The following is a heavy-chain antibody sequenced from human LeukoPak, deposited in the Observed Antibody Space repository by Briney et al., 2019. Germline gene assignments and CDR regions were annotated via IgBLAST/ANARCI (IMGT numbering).Heavy chain of an antibody. D-gene: IGHD6-13*01. Sequence: SETLSLTCTVSGGSISSGSYYWSWIRQPAGKGLEWIGRIYTSGSTNYNPSLKSRVTISVDTSKNQFSLKLSSVTAADTAVYYRARAVKRSSWYNWFDPWGQGTLVTVSS. CDR3: ARAVKRSSWYNWFDP. CDR1: GGSISSGSYY. J-gene: IGHJ5*02. V-gene: IGHV4-61*02. CDR2: IYTSGST.